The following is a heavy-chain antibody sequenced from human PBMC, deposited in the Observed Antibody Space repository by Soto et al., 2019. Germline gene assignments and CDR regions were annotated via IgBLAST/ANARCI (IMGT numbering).Heavy chain of an antibody. CDR1: GYTFASHG. J-gene: IGHJ4*02. V-gene: IGHV1-18*01. CDR2: ISADNSNR. CDR3: ARDAWQQCPGDY. Sequence: QVQLVQSGAEVKKPGASVKVSCKGSGYTFASHGISWERQAPGQGLEWMGWISADNSNRNYAEKFQGRVTMTTDTSTSTAYLEVRSLRSDDTAVYYCARDAWQQCPGDYWGQGTLVTVSS. D-gene: IGHD2-2*01.